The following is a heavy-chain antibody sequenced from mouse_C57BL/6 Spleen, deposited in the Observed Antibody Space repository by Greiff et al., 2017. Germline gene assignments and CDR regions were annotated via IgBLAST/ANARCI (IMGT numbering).Heavy chain of an antibody. CDR2: ISSGSSTI. V-gene: IGHV5-17*01. CDR3: ARGHSGRDYFDY. J-gene: IGHJ2*01. D-gene: IGHD3-3*01. CDR1: GFTFSDYG. Sequence: EVKLQESGGGLVKPGGSLKLSCAASGFTFSDYGMHWVRQAPEKGLEWVAYISSGSSTIYYADTVKGRFTISRDNAKNTLFLQMTSLRSEDTAMYYCARGHSGRDYFDYWGQGTTLTVSS.